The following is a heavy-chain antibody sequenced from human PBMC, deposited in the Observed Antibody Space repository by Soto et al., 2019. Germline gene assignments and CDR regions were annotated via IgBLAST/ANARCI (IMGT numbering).Heavy chain of an antibody. D-gene: IGHD3-10*01. CDR2: INTGNGNT. J-gene: IGHJ4*02. CDR1: GYTFTSYT. Sequence: QVQLVQSGAEVKKPGASVKVSCKASGYTFTSYTLHWVRQAPGQRLEWMGWINTGNGNTKYSQKFQCRVTITRDTSANTAYMELRRLRSDDTAVYYCARGDTMVRGVIIDYFDYWGQGTLVTVSS. V-gene: IGHV1-3*04. CDR3: ARGDTMVRGVIIDYFDY.